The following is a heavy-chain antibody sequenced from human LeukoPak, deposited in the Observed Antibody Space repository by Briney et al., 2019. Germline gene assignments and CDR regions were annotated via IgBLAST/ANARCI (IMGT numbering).Heavy chain of an antibody. CDR1: RFTVSNTW. CDR2: IKSKTDGGTT. V-gene: IGHV3-15*01. J-gene: IGHJ4*02. CDR3: TTGPYDYGSGTYYH. Sequence: PGGSLRLSCAASRFTVSNTWMSWVRQAPGKGLEWVGRIKSKTDGGTTDYAAPVKGRFTISRDDSKNTLYVQMNSLKTEDTAVYYCTTGPYDYGSGTYYHWGQGTLVTVSS. D-gene: IGHD3-10*01.